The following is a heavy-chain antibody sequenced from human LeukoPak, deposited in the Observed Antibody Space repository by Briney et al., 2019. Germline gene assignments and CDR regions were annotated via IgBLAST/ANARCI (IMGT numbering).Heavy chain of an antibody. CDR2: IYPVDSDT. V-gene: IGHV5-51*01. CDR1: GYSFASNW. Sequence: GESLKISCKGSGYSFASNWIGWVRQRPGKGLEWMGIIYPVDSDTRYSPSFRGQVTISADKSTTTAHLHWRSLRASDSAMYYCVTFARGDPDYWGQGTLVTVAS. J-gene: IGHJ4*02. D-gene: IGHD3-10*01. CDR3: VTFARGDPDY.